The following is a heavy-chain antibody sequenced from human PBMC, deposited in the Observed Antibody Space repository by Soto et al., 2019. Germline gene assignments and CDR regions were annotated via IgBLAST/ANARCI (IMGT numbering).Heavy chain of an antibody. Sequence: ASVKISCKASGYTFTGYYMHWVRQAPGQGLEWMGWINPNSGGTNYAQKFQGRVTMTRDTSISTAYMELSRLTSDDTAVYYCARERYCGGDCYPTFLDNWFEPWGKETLVTVSS. D-gene: IGHD2-21*02. CDR1: GYTFTGYY. CDR3: ARERYCGGDCYPTFLDNWFEP. V-gene: IGHV1-2*02. J-gene: IGHJ5*02. CDR2: INPNSGGT.